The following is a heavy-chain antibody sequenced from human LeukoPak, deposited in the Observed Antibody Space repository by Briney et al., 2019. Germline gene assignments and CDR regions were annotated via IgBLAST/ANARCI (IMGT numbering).Heavy chain of an antibody. D-gene: IGHD3-22*01. CDR3: AKDLEDSSGLIANY. J-gene: IGHJ4*02. V-gene: IGHV3-30*18. Sequence: PGRSLRLSCAASGFTFSSYGMHWVRQAPGKGLEWVAVISYDGSNKNYADSVKGRFTISRDNSKNTLYLQMNSLRAEDTAVYYCAKDLEDSSGLIANYWGQGTLVTVSS. CDR1: GFTFSSYG. CDR2: ISYDGSNK.